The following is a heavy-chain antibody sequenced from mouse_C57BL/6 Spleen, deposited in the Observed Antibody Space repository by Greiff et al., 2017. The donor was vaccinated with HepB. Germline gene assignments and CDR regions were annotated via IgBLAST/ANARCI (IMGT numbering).Heavy chain of an antibody. CDR3: ARSFGSFYAMDY. D-gene: IGHD1-1*01. CDR1: GFTFTDYY. CDR2: IRNKANGYTT. Sequence: EVHLVESGGGLVQPGGSLSLSCAASGFTFTDYYMSWVRQPPGKALEWLGFIRNKANGYTTEYSASVKGRFTISRDNSQSILYLQMNALRAEDSATYYCARSFGSFYAMDYWGQGTSVTVSS. V-gene: IGHV7-3*01. J-gene: IGHJ4*01.